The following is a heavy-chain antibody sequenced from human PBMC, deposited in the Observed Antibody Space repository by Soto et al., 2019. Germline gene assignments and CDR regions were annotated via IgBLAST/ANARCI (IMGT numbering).Heavy chain of an antibody. CDR3: ARGGGIVVVTAPYDH. V-gene: IGHV4-59*08. CDR2: IYYIGSTNT. Sequence: SETLSLTCTVSGSPFSSYYWSWIRQPPGRGLEWVGHIYYIGSTNTNYNPSLKGRVSRSVDTSKNQFSLKLSSVTAADTALYYCARGGGIVVVTAPYDHWGQGTLVTASS. D-gene: IGHD2-21*02. CDR1: GSPFSSYY. J-gene: IGHJ4*02.